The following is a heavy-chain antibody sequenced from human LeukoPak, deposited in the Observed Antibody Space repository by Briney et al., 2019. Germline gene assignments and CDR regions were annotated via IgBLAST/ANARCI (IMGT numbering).Heavy chain of an antibody. CDR1: GGSIGSYY. Sequence: SETLSLTCTVSGGSIGSYYWSWIRQPPGKGLEWIGYIYYSGSTNYNPSLKSRLTISVDTSKNQFSLKLNSVTAADTAVYYCARDRSEFDYWGQGTLVTVSS. CDR2: IYYSGST. V-gene: IGHV4-59*01. CDR3: ARDRSEFDY. J-gene: IGHJ4*02.